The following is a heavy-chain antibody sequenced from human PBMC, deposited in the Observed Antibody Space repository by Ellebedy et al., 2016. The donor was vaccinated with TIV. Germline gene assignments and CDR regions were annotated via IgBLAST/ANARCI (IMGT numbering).Heavy chain of an antibody. D-gene: IGHD4-23*01. CDR3: ARSIYGGNSGFDY. CDR2: IYPGDSDT. J-gene: IGHJ4*02. Sequence: GGSLRLSCKGSGYSFTSYWIGWVRQMPGKGLEWMGIIYPGDSDTRYSPSFQGQVTISADKSISTAYLQWSSLKASDTAMYYCARSIYGGNSGFDYWGQGTLVTVSS. CDR1: GYSFTSYW. V-gene: IGHV5-51*01.